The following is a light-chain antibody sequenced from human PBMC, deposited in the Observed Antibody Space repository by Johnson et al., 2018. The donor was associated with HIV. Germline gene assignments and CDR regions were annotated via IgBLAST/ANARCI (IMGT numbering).Light chain of an antibody. CDR1: SSNIGNNY. Sequence: QSVLTQPPSVSAAPGQKVTISCSGSSSNIGNNYVSWYQQLPGTAPKLLVYENNKRPSGIPDRFSGSKSGTSATLGITGLQTGDEADYYCGTWDSSLSALYVFGTGTKSTVI. CDR2: ENN. J-gene: IGLJ1*01. CDR3: GTWDSSLSALYV. V-gene: IGLV1-51*02.